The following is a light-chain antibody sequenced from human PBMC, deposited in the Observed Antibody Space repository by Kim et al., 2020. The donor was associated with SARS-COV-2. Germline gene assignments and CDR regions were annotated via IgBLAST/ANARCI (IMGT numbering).Light chain of an antibody. CDR2: SAS. Sequence: EIVMTQSPATLSVSPGDRATLSCRASQSVSTNLAWYQQKPGQAPRLLIYSASTRFSGVPARFSDSGSGTEFTLSIGSLQSEDFALYYCQQYNDWPRTFGQGTKLE. CDR3: QQYNDWPRT. V-gene: IGKV3-15*01. J-gene: IGKJ2*02. CDR1: QSVSTN.